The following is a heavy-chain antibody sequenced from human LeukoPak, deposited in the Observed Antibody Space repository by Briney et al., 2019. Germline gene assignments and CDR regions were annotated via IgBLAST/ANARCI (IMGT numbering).Heavy chain of an antibody. D-gene: IGHD2-15*01. V-gene: IGHV1-69*06. J-gene: IGHJ6*04. CDR3: ARDGAPGYCSGGSCYSSRYQLV. Sequence: SVKVSCKASGYTFTSYDINWVRRAPGQGLEWMGGIIPIFGTANYAQKFQGRVTITADKSTSTAYMELSSLRSEDTAVYYCARDGAPGYCSGGSCYSSRYQLVWGKGTTVTVSS. CDR2: IIPIFGTA. CDR1: GYTFTSYD.